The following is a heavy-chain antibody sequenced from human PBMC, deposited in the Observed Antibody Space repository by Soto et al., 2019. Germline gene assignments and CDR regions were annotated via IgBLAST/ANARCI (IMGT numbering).Heavy chain of an antibody. V-gene: IGHV3-49*04. J-gene: IGHJ4*02. Sequence: GGSLRLSCTTSGFSFADYAMNWVRQAPGKGLEWVGFVRGTAYGGTPEYAASAKGRFTISADGSKNIAYLQMNSLKTEDTAVYFCTRSATVTTGYYFDSWGQGTLVTVSS. CDR3: TRSATVTTGYYFDS. CDR1: GFSFADYA. D-gene: IGHD6-13*01. CDR2: VRGTAYGGTP.